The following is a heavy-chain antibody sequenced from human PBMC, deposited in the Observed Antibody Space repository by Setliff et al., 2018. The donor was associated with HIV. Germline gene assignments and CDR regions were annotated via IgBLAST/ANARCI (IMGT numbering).Heavy chain of an antibody. J-gene: IGHJ4*02. Sequence: SETLSLTCTVSGGSIKSSSYYWGWIRQPPGKGLEWIGSIYYSGNTYYNPSLKSRVTISVDTSKNQFSLKLSSVTAADTAVYYCARSVGYGSGWYNFDYWGQGTLVTVSS. CDR1: GGSIKSSSYY. CDR2: IYYSGNT. CDR3: ARSVGYGSGWYNFDY. D-gene: IGHD6-19*01. V-gene: IGHV4-39*07.